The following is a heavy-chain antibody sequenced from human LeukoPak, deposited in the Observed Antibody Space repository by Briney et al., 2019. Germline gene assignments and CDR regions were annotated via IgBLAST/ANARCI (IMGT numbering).Heavy chain of an antibody. CDR2: ISAYNGNT. CDR3: AGDYVMSGYDWGGFDY. J-gene: IGHJ4*02. Sequence: ASVKVSCKASGYTFTSYGISWVRQAPGQGLEWMGWISAYNGNTNYAQKLQGRVTMTTDTSTSTAYMELRSLRSDDTAVYYCAGDYVMSGYDWGGFDYWGQGTLVTVSS. D-gene: IGHD5-12*01. V-gene: IGHV1-18*04. CDR1: GYTFTSYG.